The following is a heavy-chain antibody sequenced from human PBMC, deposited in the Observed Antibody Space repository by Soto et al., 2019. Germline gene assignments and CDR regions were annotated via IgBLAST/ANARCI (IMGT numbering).Heavy chain of an antibody. V-gene: IGHV3-73*01. CDR2: IRSKANSYAT. J-gene: IGHJ5*02. D-gene: IGHD2-8*01. CDR1: GFTFSGSA. Sequence: GGSLRLSCAASGFTFSGSAMHWVRQASGKGLEWVGRIRSKANSYATAYAASVKGRFTISRDDSKNTAYLQMNSLKTEDTAVYYCTSPALYCTNGVCYKDNWFDPWGQGTLVTVSS. CDR3: TSPALYCTNGVCYKDNWFDP.